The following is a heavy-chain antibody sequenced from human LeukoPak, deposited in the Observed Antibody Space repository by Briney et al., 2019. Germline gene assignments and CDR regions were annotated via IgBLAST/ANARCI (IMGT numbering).Heavy chain of an antibody. CDR3: AKKMATIDC. CDR1: GFIFSGSA. Sequence: GGSLRLSCAASGFIFSGSAMSWVRQAPGKGLEWVSGITGTGGSTYYADSVKGRFTISRDNSRNTLFLQMNSLRAEDTAVYYCAKKMATIDCWGQGTLVTVSS. V-gene: IGHV3-23*01. J-gene: IGHJ4*02. D-gene: IGHD5-24*01. CDR2: ITGTGGST.